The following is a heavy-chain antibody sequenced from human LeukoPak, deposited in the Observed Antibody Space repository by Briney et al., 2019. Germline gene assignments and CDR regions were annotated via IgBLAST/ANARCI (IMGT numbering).Heavy chain of an antibody. CDR2: ISGSGGST. CDR1: GFTFSNYA. CDR3: AKESGDSTGYYYNYYYYYMDV. Sequence: PAGGSLRLSCAASGFTFSNYAMSWVRQAPGKGLEWVSGISGSGGSTYYAVSVEGRFTISRDHSNNRLYLQMNRLRVEATAVYYCAKESGDSTGYYYNYYYYYMDVWGKGTTVTVSS. J-gene: IGHJ6*03. D-gene: IGHD3-22*01. V-gene: IGHV3-23*01.